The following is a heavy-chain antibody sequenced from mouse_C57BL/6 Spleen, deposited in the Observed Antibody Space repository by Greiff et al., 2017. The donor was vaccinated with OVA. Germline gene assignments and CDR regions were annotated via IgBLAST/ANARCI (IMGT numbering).Heavy chain of an antibody. J-gene: IGHJ2*01. Sequence: VQLQQPGAELVKPGASVKLSCKASGYTFTSYWMQWVKQRPGQGLEWIGEIDPSDSYTNYNQKFKGKATLTVDTSSSTAYMQRSSLTSEDSAVYYCARDIYYYGTPDYWGQGTTLTVSS. V-gene: IGHV1-50*01. CDR3: ARDIYYYGTPDY. CDR2: IDPSDSYT. D-gene: IGHD1-1*01. CDR1: GYTFTSYW.